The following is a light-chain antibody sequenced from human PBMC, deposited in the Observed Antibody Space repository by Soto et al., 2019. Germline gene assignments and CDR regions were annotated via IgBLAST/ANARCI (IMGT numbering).Light chain of an antibody. CDR3: QQSYSTPFT. CDR1: QSIASY. V-gene: IGKV1-39*01. CDR2: AAS. J-gene: IGKJ3*01. Sequence: DIQMTQSPTSLSASVGDRVTITCRASQSIASYLNWYHQRPGKAPRLLIYAASSLHSGVPSRFSGSGSGTDFTLTISSLQPEDFATYYCQQSYSTPFTFGPGTKVDIK.